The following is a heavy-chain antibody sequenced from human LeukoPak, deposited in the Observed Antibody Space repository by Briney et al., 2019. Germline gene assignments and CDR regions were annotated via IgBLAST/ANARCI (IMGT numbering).Heavy chain of an antibody. D-gene: IGHD6-19*01. CDR2: MNPNSGNT. CDR1: GYTFTSYD. V-gene: IGHV1-8*01. Sequence: ASVEVSCKASGYTFTSYDINWVRQATGQGLEWMGWMNPNSGNTGYAQKFQGRVTMTRDTSISTAYMELSRLRSDDTAVYYCARAVAGTLYYYYYYGMDVWGQGTTVTVSS. CDR3: ARAVAGTLYYYYYYGMDV. J-gene: IGHJ6*02.